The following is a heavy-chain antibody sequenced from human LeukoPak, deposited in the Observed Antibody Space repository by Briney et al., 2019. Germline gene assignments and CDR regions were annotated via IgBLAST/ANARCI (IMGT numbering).Heavy chain of an antibody. CDR3: ARDDHSDDFRTWFDP. V-gene: IGHV4-59*12. J-gene: IGHJ5*02. D-gene: IGHD3-3*01. CDR2: IYYSGST. CDR1: GGSISSYY. Sequence: SETLSLTCTVSGGSISSYYWSWIRQPPGKGLEWIGYIYYSGSTNYNPSLKSRVTISVDTSKNQFSLKLSSVTAADTAVYYCARDDHSDDFRTWFDPWGQGTLVTVSS.